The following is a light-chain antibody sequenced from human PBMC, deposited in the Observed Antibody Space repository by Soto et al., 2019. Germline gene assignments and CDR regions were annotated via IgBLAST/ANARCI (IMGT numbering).Light chain of an antibody. CDR2: EVS. V-gene: IGLV2-8*01. J-gene: IGLJ1*01. CDR3: SSYAGSNNYV. Sequence: QSALTQPPSGSGSPGQSVTIPCTGTRSDVGGYNYVSWYQQHPGKAPKLMIYEVSKRPSGVPDRFSGSKSGNTASLTVSGVQAEDEADYYCSSYAGSNNYVFGTGTKVTVL. CDR1: RSDVGGYNY.